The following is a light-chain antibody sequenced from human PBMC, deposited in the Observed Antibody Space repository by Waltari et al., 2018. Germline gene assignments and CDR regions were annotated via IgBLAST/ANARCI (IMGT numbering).Light chain of an antibody. CDR1: QGISNY. J-gene: IGKJ3*01. CDR3: QDYNSATFT. CDR2: GAT. V-gene: IGKV1-27*01. Sequence: DIQMTQSPSSLSASVGDRVTITCRASQGISNYLDWYQQKPGKVPKVLSYGATTLPSGVPSRVSGSGSGTDFTLTISSLQPEDVATYYCQDYNSATFTFGPGTKVEIK.